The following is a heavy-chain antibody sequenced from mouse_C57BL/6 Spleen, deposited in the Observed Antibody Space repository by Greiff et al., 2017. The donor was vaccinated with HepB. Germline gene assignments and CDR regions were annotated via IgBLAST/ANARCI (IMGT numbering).Heavy chain of an antibody. CDR1: GFTFSSYG. J-gene: IGHJ2*01. V-gene: IGHV5-6*01. CDR2: ISSGGSYT. D-gene: IGHD4-1*01. CDR3: ARHETGTLDY. Sequence: EVMLVESGGDLVKPGGSLKLSCAASGFTFSSYGMSWVRQTPDKRLEWVATISSGGSYTYYPDSVKGRFPISRDNAKNTLYLQMSSLKSEDTAMYYCARHETGTLDYWGQGTTLTVSS.